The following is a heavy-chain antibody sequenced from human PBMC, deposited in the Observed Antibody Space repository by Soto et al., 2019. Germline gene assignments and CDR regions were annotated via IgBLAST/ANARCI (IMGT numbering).Heavy chain of an antibody. Sequence: ASVKVSCKASGYTFTSFGVSWVRQAPGQGPEWMGWISTYNGKIKYGQRFQGRVTMTTDTSTSTAYMELGGLSSDDTAMYYCVRVANSGWYFDQWCQGNLVNVS. V-gene: IGHV1-18*01. J-gene: IGHJ4*02. CDR3: VRVANSGWYFDQ. CDR2: ISTYNGKI. D-gene: IGHD5-12*01. CDR1: GYTFTSFG.